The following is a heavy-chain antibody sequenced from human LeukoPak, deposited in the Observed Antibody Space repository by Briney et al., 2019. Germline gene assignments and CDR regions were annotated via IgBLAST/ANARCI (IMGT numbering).Heavy chain of an antibody. V-gene: IGHV3-21*01. CDR1: GFTFSSYT. CDR3: ARGNSGLDY. CDR2: IISSNYI. D-gene: IGHD1-26*01. J-gene: IGHJ4*02. Sequence: GRSLRLSCAASGFTFSSYTMNWVRQAPGKGLEWVSSIISSNYIYYADSVKGRFTISRDDAKNSLYLQMNSLRAEDTAVYYCARGNSGLDYWGQGTLVTVSS.